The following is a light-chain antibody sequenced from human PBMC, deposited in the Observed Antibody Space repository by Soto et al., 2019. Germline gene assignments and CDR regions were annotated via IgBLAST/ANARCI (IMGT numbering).Light chain of an antibody. CDR3: QQLWTYPLT. V-gene: IGKV1-9*01. J-gene: IGKJ4*01. Sequence: DTQLTQSPSFLSASVGDRVTITCRASQDVSRSVGWYQQKPGKAPKLLISAASTLHSGVPSRFSGSGSGTDFTLTFSSLPPVDFATDYCQQLWTYPLTFGGGTKVDI. CDR2: AAS. CDR1: QDVSRS.